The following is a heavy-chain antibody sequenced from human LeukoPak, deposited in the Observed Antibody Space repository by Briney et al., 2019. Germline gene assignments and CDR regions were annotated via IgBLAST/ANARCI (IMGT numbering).Heavy chain of an antibody. CDR1: GYTFTSYD. J-gene: IGHJ4*02. D-gene: IGHD2-15*01. CDR3: ARGPMGRGDY. CDR2: INPSGGST. Sequence: RASVKVSCKASGYTFTSYDINWVRQATGQGLEWMGIINPSGGSTSYAQKFQGRVTMTRDTSTSTVYMELSSLRSEDTAVYYCARGPMGRGDYWGQGTLVTVSS. V-gene: IGHV1-46*01.